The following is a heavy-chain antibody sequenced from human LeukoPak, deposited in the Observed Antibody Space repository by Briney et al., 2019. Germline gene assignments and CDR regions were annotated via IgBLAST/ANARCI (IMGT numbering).Heavy chain of an antibody. CDR3: ARLHYFRGWFDP. CDR1: GGSISSSSYY. V-gene: IGHV4-39*01. D-gene: IGHD2/OR15-2a*01. J-gene: IGHJ5*02. CDR2: IYYSGST. Sequence: SETLSLTCTVSGGSISSSSYYWGWIRQPPGKGLEWIGSIYYSGSTYYNPSLESRVTISVDTSKNQFSLKLSSVTAADTAVYYCARLHYFRGWFDPWGQGTLVTVSS.